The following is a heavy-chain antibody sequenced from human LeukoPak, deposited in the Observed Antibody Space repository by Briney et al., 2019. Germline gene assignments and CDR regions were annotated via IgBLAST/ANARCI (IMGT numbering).Heavy chain of an antibody. J-gene: IGHJ4*02. V-gene: IGHV4-38-2*02. CDR2: IYHSGST. CDR1: GYSISSGYY. Sequence: PSETLSLTCTVSGYSISSGYYWGWIRPPPGKGLEWIGSIYHSGSTYYNPSLKSRVTISVDTSKNQFSLKLSSVTAADTAVYYCASGEMATILPDYWGQGTLVTVSS. D-gene: IGHD5-24*01. CDR3: ASGEMATILPDY.